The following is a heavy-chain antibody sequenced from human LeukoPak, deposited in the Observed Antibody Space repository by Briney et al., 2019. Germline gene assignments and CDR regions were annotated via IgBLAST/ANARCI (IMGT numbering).Heavy chain of an antibody. V-gene: IGHV1-46*01. CDR3: ARERELRPPYFDY. CDR1: GYTFTSYY. CDR2: INPSGGTT. J-gene: IGHJ4*02. D-gene: IGHD1-26*01. Sequence: ASVKVSCKASGYTFTSYYMYWVRQAPGQGLEWMGIINPSGGTTSYAQEFQGRVTMTRDTSTSTVYMELSSLRSEDTDVYYCARERELRPPYFDYWGQGTLVTVSS.